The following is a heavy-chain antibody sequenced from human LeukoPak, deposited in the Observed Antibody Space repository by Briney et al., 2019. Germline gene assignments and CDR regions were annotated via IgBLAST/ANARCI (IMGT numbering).Heavy chain of an antibody. Sequence: PSQTLSLTCAVYGASFSGYYWSWIRQPPRNGLEWNGYIYNSGSTNYNPSLKSRVTISVDTSKNQFSLKLGSVTAADTAVYYCARDVCVGGTCYGIDYWGQGTLVTVSS. D-gene: IGHD2-15*01. J-gene: IGHJ4*02. CDR1: GASFSGYY. V-gene: IGHV4-59*01. CDR2: IYNSGST. CDR3: ARDVCVGGTCYGIDY.